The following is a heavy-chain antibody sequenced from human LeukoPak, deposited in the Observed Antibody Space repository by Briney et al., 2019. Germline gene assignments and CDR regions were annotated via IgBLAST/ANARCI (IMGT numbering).Heavy chain of an antibody. V-gene: IGHV3-74*01. CDR2: INIDGTST. J-gene: IGHJ4*02. Sequence: PGRSLRLSCAASGFTFSSYGMHWVRQVPGKGLVCVSRINIDGTSTSYADSVKGRFTISRDNAKNALYLQMNSLRAEDTAVYYCARGSSGWYGIDYWGQGALVNVSS. CDR3: ARGSSGWYGIDY. CDR1: GFTFSSYG. D-gene: IGHD6-19*01.